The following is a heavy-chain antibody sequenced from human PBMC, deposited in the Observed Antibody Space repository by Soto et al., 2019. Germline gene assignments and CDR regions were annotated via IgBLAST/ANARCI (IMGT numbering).Heavy chain of an antibody. V-gene: IGHV4-59*08. D-gene: IGHD3-9*01. CDR1: GGSISSYY. CDR2: IYYSGST. CDR3: SSRKTTDYVFLTGYYRYWYFDL. J-gene: IGHJ2*01. Sequence: QVQLQESGPGLVKPSETLSLTCTVSGGSISSYYWSWIRQPPGKGLEWIGYIYYSGSTNYNPSLKSRVTISVDTSIHQFPLKLSSVTAADTAVYFCSSRKTTDYVFLTGYYRYWYFDLWGRGTLVPVSS.